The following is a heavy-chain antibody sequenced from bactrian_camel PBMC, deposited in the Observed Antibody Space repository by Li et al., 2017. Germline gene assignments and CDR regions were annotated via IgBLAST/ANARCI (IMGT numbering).Heavy chain of an antibody. J-gene: IGHJ6*01. V-gene: IGHV3S53*01. CDR2: IDSDGNT. D-gene: IGHD3*01. CDR3: AADPNVFCSPQYCNGGYCDYAY. CDR1: SYRSTGFNC. Sequence: VQLVESGGDSVKVGESLTLSCEYGSYRSTGFNCLGWFRQGQGHQREGVAAIDSDGNTSYADSVKGRFTISEDNAKNTLYLQMDNLEPEDTGMYMCAADPNVFCSPQYCNGGYCDYAYWGQGTQVTVS.